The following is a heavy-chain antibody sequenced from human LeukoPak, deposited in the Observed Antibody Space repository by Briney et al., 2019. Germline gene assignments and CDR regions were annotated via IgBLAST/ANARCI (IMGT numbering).Heavy chain of an antibody. V-gene: IGHV4-34*01. CDR2: INHRGST. CDR3: ARWSWSYYFDY. Sequence: KPSETLSLTCAVYGGSFSGHYWTWIRQPPGKGLEWIGEINHRGSTNYNASLKSRVTMSVDTSKNQFSLKLSSVTAADTAVYYCARWSWSYYFDYWGQGTLVTVSS. D-gene: IGHD1-26*01. CDR1: GGSFSGHY. J-gene: IGHJ4*02.